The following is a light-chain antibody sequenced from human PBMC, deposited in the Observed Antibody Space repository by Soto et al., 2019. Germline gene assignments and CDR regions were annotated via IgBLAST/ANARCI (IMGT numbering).Light chain of an antibody. CDR2: KTS. CDR3: QQYKSFSLT. CDR1: QSISNW. J-gene: IGKJ4*01. Sequence: DIQMTQSPSTLSASVGDRVTITCRASQSISNWLAWYQQKPGKAPKLLIYKTSNLDSGVPSRFSGSGSGTDFSLTSSSLQPDDFATYYCQQYKSFSLTFGGGTRVEVK. V-gene: IGKV1-5*03.